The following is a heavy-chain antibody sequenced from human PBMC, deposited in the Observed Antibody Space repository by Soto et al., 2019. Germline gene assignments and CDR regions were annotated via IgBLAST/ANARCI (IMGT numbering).Heavy chain of an antibody. CDR2: ISYDGSNK. D-gene: IGHD3-22*01. V-gene: IGHV3-30-3*01. CDR3: AKDPYDSSGYYIYYFDY. Sequence: GGSLRLSCAASGFTFSSYAMHGVRRAPGKGLEWVAVISYDGSNKYYADSVKGRFTISRDNSKNTPYKQMNRLRAEDTAVYYCAKDPYDSSGYYIYYFDYWGQGTLVTVSS. CDR1: GFTFSSYA. J-gene: IGHJ4*02.